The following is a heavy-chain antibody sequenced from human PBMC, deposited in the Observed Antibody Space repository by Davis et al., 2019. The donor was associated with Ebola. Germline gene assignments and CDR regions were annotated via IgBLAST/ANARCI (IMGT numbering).Heavy chain of an antibody. CDR1: RFTFSSYW. CDR3: AKDTSNVWFDV. J-gene: IGHJ3*01. D-gene: IGHD6-19*01. Sequence: HTGGSLRLSCAASRFTFSSYWMHWVRQDPGGGLVWVSHVKGDGSSTKYADSVRGRFTISRDNAKSTMYLQMNSLRVEDTAIYYCAKDTSNVWFDVWGQGTMVTVSS. V-gene: IGHV3-74*03. CDR2: VKGDGSST.